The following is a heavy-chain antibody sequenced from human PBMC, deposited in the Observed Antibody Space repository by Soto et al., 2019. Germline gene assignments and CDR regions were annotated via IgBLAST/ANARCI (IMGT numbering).Heavy chain of an antibody. Sequence: EVQLVESGGGLVKPGGSLRLSCAASGFTFSSYSMNWVRQAPGKGLEWVSSISSSSSYIYYADSVKGRFTISRDNAKNSLYLQMNSRRAEDTAVYYCARDPSEYYYYYGMDVWGQGTTVTVSS. CDR3: ARDPSEYYYYYGMDV. CDR2: ISSSSSYI. CDR1: GFTFSSYS. D-gene: IGHD3-10*01. V-gene: IGHV3-21*01. J-gene: IGHJ6*02.